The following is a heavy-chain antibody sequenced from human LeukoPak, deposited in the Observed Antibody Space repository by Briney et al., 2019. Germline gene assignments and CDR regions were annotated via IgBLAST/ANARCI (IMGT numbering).Heavy chain of an antibody. CDR1: GGSFSGYY. J-gene: IGHJ4*02. CDR3: ARVGYSYGYRDY. V-gene: IGHV4-59*08. CDR2: IYYSGST. D-gene: IGHD5-18*01. Sequence: PSETLSFTCAVYGGSFSGYYWSWIRQPPGKGLEWIGYIYYSGSTNYNPSLKSRVTISVDTSKNQFSLKLSSVTAADTAVYYCARVGYSYGYRDYWGQGTLVTVSS.